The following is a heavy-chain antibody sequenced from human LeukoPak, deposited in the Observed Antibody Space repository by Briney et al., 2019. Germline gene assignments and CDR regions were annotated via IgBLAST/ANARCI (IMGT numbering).Heavy chain of an antibody. CDR1: GGSFSGYY. J-gene: IGHJ4*02. CDR2: ISHSGTT. D-gene: IGHD6-13*01. Sequence: SETLALTCAVYGGSFSGYYWSWIRQPPAKGLEWIGEISHSGTTHYTPPLQTRVTISLDTSNNQFSLKLTSVTAADTGVYYCARGGIVAAADYRGQGTLGTVSS. CDR3: ARGGIVAAADY. V-gene: IGHV4-34*01.